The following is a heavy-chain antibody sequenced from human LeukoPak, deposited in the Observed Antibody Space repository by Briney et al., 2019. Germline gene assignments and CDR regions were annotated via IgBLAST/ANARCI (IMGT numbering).Heavy chain of an antibody. CDR2: IWYDGSNK. J-gene: IGHJ6*03. CDR3: ARDKEGITIFGVLRNYYYMDV. CDR1: GFTFSSYG. Sequence: GRSLRLSCAASGFTFSSYGMHWVRQAPGKGLEWVAVIWYDGSNKYYADSVKGRFTISRDNSKNTLYLQMNSLRAEDTAVYYCARDKEGITIFGVLRNYYYMDVWGKGTTVSVSS. D-gene: IGHD3-3*01. V-gene: IGHV3-33*01.